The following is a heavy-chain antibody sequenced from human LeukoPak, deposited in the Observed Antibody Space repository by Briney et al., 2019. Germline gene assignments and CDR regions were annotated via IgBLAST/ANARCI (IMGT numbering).Heavy chain of an antibody. V-gene: IGHV1-2*02. D-gene: IGHD2-2*01. CDR1: GYTFTGYY. CDR3: ARDALSAMNTDMAYYYMDV. Sequence: ASVKVSCKASGYTFTGYYMHWVRQAPGQGLEWMGWINPNSGGTNYAQKFQGRVTMTRDTSISTAYMELSRLRSEDTAVYYCARDALSAMNTDMAYYYMDVWGKGTTVTVSS. CDR2: INPNSGGT. J-gene: IGHJ6*03.